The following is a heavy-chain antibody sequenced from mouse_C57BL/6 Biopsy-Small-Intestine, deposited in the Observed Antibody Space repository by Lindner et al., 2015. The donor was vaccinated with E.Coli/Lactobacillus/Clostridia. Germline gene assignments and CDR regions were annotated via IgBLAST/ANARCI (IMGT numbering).Heavy chain of an antibody. CDR3: VRDGNYAMDY. D-gene: IGHD1-1*02. V-gene: IGHV10-3*01. CDR1: GFTFNTYA. Sequence: VQLQESGGGLVQPKGSLKLSCAASGFTFNTYAMHWVRQAPGKGLEWVARIRSESSNYATYYADSVKDRFTISRDDSQSMLYLQMNNLKTEDTAMYYCVRDGNYAMDYWGQGTSVTVSS. J-gene: IGHJ4*01. CDR2: IRSESSNYAT.